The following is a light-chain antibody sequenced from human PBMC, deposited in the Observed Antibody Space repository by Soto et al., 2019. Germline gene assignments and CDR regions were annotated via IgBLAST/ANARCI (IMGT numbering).Light chain of an antibody. V-gene: IGKV1-27*01. J-gene: IGKJ1*01. CDR1: QAINNY. CDR2: AAS. Sequence: DIQMTQSPSSLSASVGDRVTITCRASQAINNYLAWYQQKPGKVSKLLIYAASTRATSFPDRFSGSGSATDFTLTISRLQSEDFAVYYCQQYSNSPCTFGQGTKVDI. CDR3: QQYSNSPCT.